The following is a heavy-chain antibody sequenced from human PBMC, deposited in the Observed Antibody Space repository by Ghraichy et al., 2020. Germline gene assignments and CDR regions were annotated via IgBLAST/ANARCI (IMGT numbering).Heavy chain of an antibody. J-gene: IGHJ4*02. CDR2: IYHSGST. Sequence: SETLSLTCAVSGYSISSGYYWGWIRQPPGKGLEWIGSIYHSGSTYYNPSLKSRVTISVDTSKNQFSLKLSSVTAADTAVYYCARAAIAAEFDYWGQGTLVTVSS. D-gene: IGHD6-13*01. CDR3: ARAAIAAEFDY. CDR1: GYSISSGYY. V-gene: IGHV4-38-2*01.